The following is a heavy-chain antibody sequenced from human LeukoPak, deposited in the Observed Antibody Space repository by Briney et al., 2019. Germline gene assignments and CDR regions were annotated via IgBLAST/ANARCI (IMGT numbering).Heavy chain of an antibody. J-gene: IGHJ4*02. V-gene: IGHV1-8*01. CDR2: MNPNSGNT. D-gene: IGHD3-10*01. Sequence: ASVKVSCKASGYTFTSYDINWVRQATGQGLEWMGWMNPNSGNTGYAQKFQGRVTMTRNTSIGTAYMELSSLRSEDTAVYYCARSGYYYGSGDYWGQGTLVTVSS. CDR1: GYTFTSYD. CDR3: ARSGYYYGSGDY.